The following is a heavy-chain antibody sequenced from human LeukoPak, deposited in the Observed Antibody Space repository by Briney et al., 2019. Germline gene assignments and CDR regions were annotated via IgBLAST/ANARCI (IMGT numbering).Heavy chain of an antibody. V-gene: IGHV1-69*05. Sequence: SSVHVSCKASGGTFSSYAISWVRQAPAQGFEWMGGIITIFGTASYAQKFQGRVTITTDESTSTAYMELSRLRSEDAAVYYCARTSATADYWGQGTLVTVSS. CDR3: ARTSATADY. CDR1: GGTFSSYA. CDR2: IITIFGTA. J-gene: IGHJ4*02. D-gene: IGHD2-21*02.